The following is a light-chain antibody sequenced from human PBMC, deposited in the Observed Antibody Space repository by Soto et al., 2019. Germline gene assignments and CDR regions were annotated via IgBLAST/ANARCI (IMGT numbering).Light chain of an antibody. CDR1: QSVSSSY. V-gene: IGKV3-20*01. J-gene: IGKJ2*01. Sequence: EIVLTQSPGTLSLSPGERATLSCRASQSVSSSYLAWYQQKPGQAPRLLIYGASSRATGIPDRFSGSGSGTEFTLTISSLQSEHFAVYYCQQYNNWPPYTFGQGTKLEIK. CDR2: GAS. CDR3: QQYNNWPPYT.